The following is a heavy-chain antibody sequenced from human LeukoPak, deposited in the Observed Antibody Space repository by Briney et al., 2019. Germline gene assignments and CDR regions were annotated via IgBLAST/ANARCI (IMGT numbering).Heavy chain of an antibody. V-gene: IGHV4-59*01. CDR2: IYYSGST. CDR1: GGSISSYY. CDR3: ARVPDSITIFGVVTGYYYYYMDV. J-gene: IGHJ6*03. D-gene: IGHD3-3*01. Sequence: PSETLSLTCTVSGGSISSYYWSWIRQPPGKGLEWIGYIYYSGSTNYNPSLKSRVTISVDTSKNQCSLKLSSVTGADTAVYYCARVPDSITIFGVVTGYYYYYMDVWGKGTTVTVSS.